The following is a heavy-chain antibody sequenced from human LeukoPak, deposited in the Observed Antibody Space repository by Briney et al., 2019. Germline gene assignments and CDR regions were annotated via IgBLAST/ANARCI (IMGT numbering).Heavy chain of an antibody. CDR1: GFTFSSYS. CDR2: ISSSSSYI. D-gene: IGHD6-19*01. J-gene: IGHJ4*02. Sequence: PGGSLRLSCAASGFTFSSYSMNWVRQAPGKGLEWVSSISSSSSYIYYADSVKGRFTISRDNSKNTLYVQMNSLRAEDTALYYCARDFSGLGYYFGSWGQGTLVTVSS. CDR3: ARDFSGLGYYFGS. V-gene: IGHV3-21*01.